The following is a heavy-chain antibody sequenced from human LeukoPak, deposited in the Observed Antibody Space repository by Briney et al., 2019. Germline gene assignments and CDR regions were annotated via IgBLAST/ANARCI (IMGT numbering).Heavy chain of an antibody. CDR1: GGSISSYY. V-gene: IGHV4-59*01. D-gene: IGHD6-13*01. CDR2: IYYIGST. Sequence: SETLSLTCTVSGGSISSYYWSWIRQPPGKGLEWIGYIYYIGSTNYNPSLKSRVTISVDTSKNQVSLKLSCVTAADTAVYYCSRSGSRIAAAGSPFDYWGQGTLVTVSS. J-gene: IGHJ4*02. CDR3: SRSGSRIAAAGSPFDY.